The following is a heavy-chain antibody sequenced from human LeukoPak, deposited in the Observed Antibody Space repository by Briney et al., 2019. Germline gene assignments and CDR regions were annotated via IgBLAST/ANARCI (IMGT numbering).Heavy chain of an antibody. CDR2: ISGSGTNT. V-gene: IGHV3-23*01. CDR1: GFTFSSYA. Sequence: GGSLRLSCAASGFTFSSYAMSWVRQAPGKGLEWVSSISGSGTNTYYADSVKGRFTISRDNSRNLLFLQMSSLRVEDTAVYYCAKRRHYYGSGDYYRDPWGHGTLVTVSS. CDR3: AKRRHYYGSGDYYRDP. D-gene: IGHD3-10*01. J-gene: IGHJ5*02.